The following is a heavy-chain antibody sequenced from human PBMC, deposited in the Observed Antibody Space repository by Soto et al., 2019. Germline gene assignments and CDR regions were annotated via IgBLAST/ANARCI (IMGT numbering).Heavy chain of an antibody. CDR2: ILPHDSDT. CDR3: ARQGTISNSRNWLDP. Sequence: GESLKISCRASGFDFTDYWIAWVRQVPGKGLEWMGIILPHDSDTRYNPSFQGQVSISADKSVSIAYLQWSSLQASDTGIYYCARQGTISNSRNWLDPWGQGTLVTVSS. J-gene: IGHJ5*02. CDR1: GFDFTDYW. D-gene: IGHD1-26*01. V-gene: IGHV5-51*01.